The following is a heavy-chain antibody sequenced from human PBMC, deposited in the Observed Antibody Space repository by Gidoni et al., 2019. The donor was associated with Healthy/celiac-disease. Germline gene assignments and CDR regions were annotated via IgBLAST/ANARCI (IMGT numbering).Heavy chain of an antibody. CDR2: ISGSGGST. V-gene: IGHV3-23*01. J-gene: IGHJ2*01. Sequence: EVQLLESGGGLVQPGGSLRLSCAASGFTFSSCAMSWVGQAPGKGLEWVSAISGSGGSTYYADSVKGRFTISRDNSKNTLYLQMNSLRAEDTAVYYCAKGNIVVVPAATKTYWYFDLWGRGTLVTVSS. D-gene: IGHD2-2*01. CDR3: AKGNIVVVPAATKTYWYFDL. CDR1: GFTFSSCA.